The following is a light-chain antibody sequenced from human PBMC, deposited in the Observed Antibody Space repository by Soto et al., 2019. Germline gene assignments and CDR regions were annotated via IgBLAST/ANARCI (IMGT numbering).Light chain of an antibody. V-gene: IGKV1-39*01. J-gene: IGKJ2*02. CDR2: AAS. CDR1: QSISNY. Sequence: DIQMTQSPSSLSASVGDRVTITCRASQSISNYLNWYQQKPGKAPRLLIYAASTLQSGVPSRFSGSGSRTDFTLTISNLQPEDSATYYCHQSYSLLMCTFGQGTKLKIK. CDR3: HQSYSLLMCT.